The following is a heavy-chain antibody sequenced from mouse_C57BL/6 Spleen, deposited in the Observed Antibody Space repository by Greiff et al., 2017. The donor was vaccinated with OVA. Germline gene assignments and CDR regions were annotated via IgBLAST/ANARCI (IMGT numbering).Heavy chain of an antibody. J-gene: IGHJ2*01. CDR3: ARGGKGNYFDY. Sequence: QVQLQQPGAELVMPGASVKLSCKASGYTFTSYWMHWVKQRPGQGLEWIGEIDPSDSYTNYNQKFKGKSTLTVDQSSSTAYMQLSSRTSEDSAVDYCARGGKGNYFDYWGQGTTLTVSS. CDR1: GYTFTSYW. V-gene: IGHV1-69*01. D-gene: IGHD1-1*01. CDR2: IDPSDSYT.